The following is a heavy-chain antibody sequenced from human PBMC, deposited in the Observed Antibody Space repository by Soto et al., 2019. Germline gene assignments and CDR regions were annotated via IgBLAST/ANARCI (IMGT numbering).Heavy chain of an antibody. D-gene: IGHD3-10*01. CDR2: IGTGGDT. V-gene: IGHV3-13*01. CDR1: GFTFSNYD. Sequence: EVQLVESGGGLVQPGGSLRLSCDASGFTFSNYDRRCVRQAPGRGLEWVSSIGTGGDTYYPGSAEGRFAISRDSVENFWSLQMTNLRAEGTAVYYCARGRIPGVHGYFDLWGRGTLVAGSS. CDR3: ARGRIPGVHGYFDL. J-gene: IGHJ2*01.